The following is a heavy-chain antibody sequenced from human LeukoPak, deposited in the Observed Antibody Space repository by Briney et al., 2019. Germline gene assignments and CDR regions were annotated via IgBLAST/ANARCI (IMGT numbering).Heavy chain of an antibody. CDR1: GGSISTYY. V-gene: IGHV4-59*01. J-gene: IGHJ4*02. D-gene: IGHD6-19*01. CDR2: VFYSGST. Sequence: SETLSLTCTVSGGSISTYYWTWIRQPPGKGLEWIGYVFYSGSTDYNPSLKSRVTISVDTSKNQFSLKLSSVTAADTAVYYCARFQAGYSSGWFHEAYYFDYWGQGTLVTVSS. CDR3: ARFQAGYSSGWFHEAYYFDY.